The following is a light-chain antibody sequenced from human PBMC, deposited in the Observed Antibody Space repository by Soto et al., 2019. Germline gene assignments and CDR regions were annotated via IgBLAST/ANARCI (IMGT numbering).Light chain of an antibody. CDR1: RSDVGLYNL. Sequence: QSALTQPACVSGSPGQSITISCTGTRSDVGLYNLVSWYQQLPGKAPKLIIYEVNERPSGISDRFSGSKSGNTASLTISGLQNEDEADYYCCSYVGSSILMFGGGTKLTVL. V-gene: IGLV2-23*02. CDR3: CSYVGSSILM. CDR2: EVN. J-gene: IGLJ3*02.